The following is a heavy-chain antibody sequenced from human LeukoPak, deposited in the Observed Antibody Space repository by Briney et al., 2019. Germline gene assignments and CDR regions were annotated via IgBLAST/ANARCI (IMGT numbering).Heavy chain of an antibody. CDR1: GFTFSGSA. D-gene: IGHD2-15*01. V-gene: IGHV3-73*01. Sequence: GGSLTLSCAASGFTFSGSAMHWVRQASGKGLEWVGRIRSKANSYATAYAASVKGRFTISRDDSKNTAYLQMNSLKTEDTAVYYCNHLVGGGSDYWGQGTLVTVSS. CDR2: IRSKANSYAT. CDR3: NHLVGGGSDY. J-gene: IGHJ4*02.